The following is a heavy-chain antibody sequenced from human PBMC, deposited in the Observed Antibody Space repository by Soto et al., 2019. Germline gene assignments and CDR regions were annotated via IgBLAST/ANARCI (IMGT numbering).Heavy chain of an antibody. CDR2: IIPIFGTA. V-gene: IGHV1-69*06. CDR3: ASVGFRFGELSNAPFDY. J-gene: IGHJ4*02. CDR1: GGTFSSYA. D-gene: IGHD3-10*01. Sequence: SVKVSCKASGGTFSSYAISWVRQAPGRGLEWMGGIIPIFGTANYAQKFQGRVTITADKSTSTAYMELSSLRSEDTAAYYCASVGFRFGELSNAPFDYWGQGTLVTVSS.